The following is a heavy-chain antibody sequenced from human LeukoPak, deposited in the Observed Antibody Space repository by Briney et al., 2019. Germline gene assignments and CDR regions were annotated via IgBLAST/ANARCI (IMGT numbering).Heavy chain of an antibody. J-gene: IGHJ4*02. CDR2: IYYSGST. V-gene: IGHV4-59*08. D-gene: IGHD1-26*01. CDR3: ARRGWGNYDY. Sequence: SETLSLTCTVSGGSISSYYWSWIRQPPGKGLEWIGYIYYSGSTNYNPSLKGRVTISVDTSKNQFSLKLSSVTAADTAVYYCARRGWGNYDYWGQGTLVTVSS. CDR1: GGSISSYY.